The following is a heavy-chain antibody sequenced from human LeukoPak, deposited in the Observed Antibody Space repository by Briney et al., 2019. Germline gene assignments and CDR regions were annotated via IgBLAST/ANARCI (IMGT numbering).Heavy chain of an antibody. CDR2: INPSGGST. J-gene: IGHJ3*02. D-gene: IGHD6-25*01. Sequence: ASVKVSCKASGYTFTSYYMHWVRQAPGQGLEWMGIINPSGGSTSYAQKFQGRVTMTRDMSTSTVYMELSSLRSEDTAVYYCARDREIGPPAVAFDIWGQGTMVTVSS. CDR1: GYTFTSYY. V-gene: IGHV1-46*01. CDR3: ARDREIGPPAVAFDI.